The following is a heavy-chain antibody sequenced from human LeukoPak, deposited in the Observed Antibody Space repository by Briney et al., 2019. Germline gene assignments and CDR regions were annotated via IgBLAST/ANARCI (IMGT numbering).Heavy chain of an antibody. CDR1: GGSFSGYY. J-gene: IGHJ4*02. D-gene: IGHD5-18*01. CDR2: INHSGST. V-gene: IGHV4-34*01. CDR3: ATKVDTAMVQYYFDY. Sequence: KPSETLSLTCAVYGGSFSGYYWSWIRQPPGKGLEWIGEINHSGSTNYNPSLKSRVTISVETSKNQFSLKLSSVTAADTAVYYCATKVDTAMVQYYFDYWGQGTLVTVSS.